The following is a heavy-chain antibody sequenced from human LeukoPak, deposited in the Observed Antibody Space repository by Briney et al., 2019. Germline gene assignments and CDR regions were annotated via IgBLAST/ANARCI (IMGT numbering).Heavy chain of an antibody. J-gene: IGHJ4*02. CDR1: GFTFSDHY. Sequence: PGGSLRLSCAASGFTFSDHYMDWVRQAPGKGLEWVGRIRNKANNYTTEYAASVKGRFTISRDDSKNSLYLQMNSLKTEDTAVYYCASTLPHSSAWYFDYWGQGTLVTVSS. CDR2: IRNKANNYTT. V-gene: IGHV3-72*01. CDR3: ASTLPHSSAWYFDY. D-gene: IGHD6-25*01.